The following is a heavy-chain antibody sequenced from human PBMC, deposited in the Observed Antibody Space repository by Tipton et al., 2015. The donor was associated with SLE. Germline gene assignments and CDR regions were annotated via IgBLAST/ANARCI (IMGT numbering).Heavy chain of an antibody. D-gene: IGHD6-19*01. CDR2: ISHSGST. CDR3: ARENRGWAPDAFDI. J-gene: IGHJ3*02. Sequence: TLSLTCAVYGGSFSAFYWSWIRQPPGKGLEWIGEISHSGSTNCNPSLKSRVTISVDTSKNQFSLKLRSVTAADTAVYYCARENRGWAPDAFDIWGQGTMVTVSS. CDR1: GGSFSAFY. V-gene: IGHV4-34*01.